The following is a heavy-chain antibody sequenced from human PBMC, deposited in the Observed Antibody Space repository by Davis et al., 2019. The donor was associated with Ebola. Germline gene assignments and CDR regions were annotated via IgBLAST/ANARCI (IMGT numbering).Heavy chain of an antibody. CDR3: ATGGYYDSNGYSHAAFDI. D-gene: IGHD3-22*01. J-gene: IGHJ3*02. Sequence: GGSLRLSCAASGFTFSSYSMNWVRQAPGKGLEWVSSISSTSYYIYYADSLKGRFTISRDNAKNSLFLQLNSLAAEDTAVYHCATGGYYDSNGYSHAAFDIWGQGTMVTVFS. V-gene: IGHV3-21*01. CDR2: ISSTSYYI. CDR1: GFTFSSYS.